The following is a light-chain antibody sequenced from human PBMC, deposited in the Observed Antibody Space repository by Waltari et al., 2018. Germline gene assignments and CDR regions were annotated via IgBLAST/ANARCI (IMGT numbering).Light chain of an antibody. Sequence: QSVLTQPPSASGTPGQRVTISCSGSRSNIGSNYVSWYQQLPGTAPKLLIYRNNHRPAGVPDRFSGSKPGTSASLAISGLRSEDEADDYCAAWDDSLSGRVFGGGTKVTVL. V-gene: IGLV1-47*01. CDR1: RSNIGSNY. CDR2: RNN. CDR3: AAWDDSLSGRV. J-gene: IGLJ3*02.